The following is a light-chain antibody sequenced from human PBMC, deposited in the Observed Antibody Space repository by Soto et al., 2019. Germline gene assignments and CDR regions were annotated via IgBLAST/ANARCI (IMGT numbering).Light chain of an antibody. V-gene: IGKV3-15*01. J-gene: IGKJ4*01. CDR1: QNIRTC. CDR2: GAS. CDR3: QQYNSYPLA. Sequence: MGLTRSASTLSVSTGRRATLSCRASQNIRTCLAWYQQKPGQVPRLLIYGASTMATGVPSRFSGSGSGTEFILTISSLQSDDFAIYYCQQYNSYPLAFGGGTKVDIK.